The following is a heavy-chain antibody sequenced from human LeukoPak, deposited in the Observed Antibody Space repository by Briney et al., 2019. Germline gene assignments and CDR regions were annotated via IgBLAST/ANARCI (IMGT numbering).Heavy chain of an antibody. V-gene: IGHV1-18*04. J-gene: IGHJ4*02. Sequence: ASVKVSCKASGYMFTSYGISWVRQAPGQGLEWMGWISAYNGKTNYAQKLQGRVTMTTDTSTTTVYMEVRSLRSDDTAVYYCARGPGYGDSMYYFDYWGQGTLVTVSS. CDR1: GYMFTSYG. CDR3: ARGPGYGDSMYYFDY. CDR2: ISAYNGKT. D-gene: IGHD2-21*02.